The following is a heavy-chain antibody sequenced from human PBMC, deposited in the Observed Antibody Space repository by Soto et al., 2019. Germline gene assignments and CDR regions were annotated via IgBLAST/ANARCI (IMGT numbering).Heavy chain of an antibody. CDR1: GFTFSAYP. D-gene: IGHD6-6*01. CDR3: SRDRGGRSSLFAMDV. CDR2: VSYSGNNK. Sequence: QVPLVESGGGVVQPGRSLRLSCTASGFTFSAYPMYWVRQAPGKGLEWVAFVSYSGNNKYYADSVKGRFSISRDNSKNTLFLEVASLRGEDTAVYYCSRDRGGRSSLFAMDVWGQGTTVTVSS. V-gene: IGHV3-30*04. J-gene: IGHJ6*02.